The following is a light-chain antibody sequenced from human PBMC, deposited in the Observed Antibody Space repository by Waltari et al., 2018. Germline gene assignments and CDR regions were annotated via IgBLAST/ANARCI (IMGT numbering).Light chain of an antibody. J-gene: IGKJ4*01. Sequence: DIQMTQSPSSLSAPVGDRVTITCRTSENVNNYLNWYQQKPGKAPKLLIYKASTLQSGVPSRFSGSGSGTDYSFIISSLQSEDVAIYYCQHGYGTPLTFGGGTKVEIK. V-gene: IGKV1-39*01. CDR3: QHGYGTPLT. CDR1: ENVNNY. CDR2: KAS.